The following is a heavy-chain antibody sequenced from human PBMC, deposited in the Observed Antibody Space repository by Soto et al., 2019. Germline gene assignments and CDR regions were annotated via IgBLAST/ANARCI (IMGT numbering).Heavy chain of an antibody. Sequence: EVQLVESGGGLVQPGGSLRLSCAASGFTVSSNYMSWVRQAPGKGLEWVSVIYSGGSTYYADSVKGRFTITRDNSKNTLYLQMNSLRAEDTAVYYCARDSDYYCSGSIGRFDWGQGTLVTVSS. CDR1: GFTVSSNY. CDR2: IYSGGST. V-gene: IGHV3-66*01. D-gene: IGHD3-10*01. CDR3: ARDSDYYCSGSIGRFD. J-gene: IGHJ4*02.